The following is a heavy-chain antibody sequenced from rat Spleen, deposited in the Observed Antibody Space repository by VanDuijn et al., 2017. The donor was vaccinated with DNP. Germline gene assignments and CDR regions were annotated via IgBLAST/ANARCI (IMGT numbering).Heavy chain of an antibody. CDR2: ITSGDPHA. J-gene: IGHJ4*01. CDR3: ARFDGYDYVSVMDV. CDR1: GFTFSDYY. Sequence: EVQLVESGGGLVQPGRSLKLSCAASGFTFSDYYMAWVRQAPKKGLEWVASITSGDPHAYYPDSVKGRFTVSRDNAENTLYLQMSSLRSEDTATYYGARFDGYDYVSVMDVWGQGTSVTVSS. V-gene: IGHV5-25*01. D-gene: IGHD2-3*01.